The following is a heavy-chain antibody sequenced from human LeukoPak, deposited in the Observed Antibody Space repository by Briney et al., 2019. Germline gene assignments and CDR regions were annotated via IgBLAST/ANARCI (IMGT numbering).Heavy chain of an antibody. V-gene: IGHV4-59*08. CDR1: GGSISSDY. Sequence: SETLSLTCTVSGGSISSDYWSWIRQPPGKGLEWIGYIYDSGSTNYIPSLKSRVTMSLDTSKNQFSLKLSSVTAADTAVYYCARSIVRGGPDSSLRWFDPWGQGTLVTASS. CDR3: ARSIVRGGPDSSLRWFDP. D-gene: IGHD3-22*01. CDR2: IYDSGST. J-gene: IGHJ5*02.